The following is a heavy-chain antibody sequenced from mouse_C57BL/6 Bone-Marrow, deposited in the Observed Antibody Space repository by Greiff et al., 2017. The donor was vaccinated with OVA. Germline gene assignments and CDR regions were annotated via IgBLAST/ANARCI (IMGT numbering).Heavy chain of an antibody. CDR2: INPYNGGT. CDR3: ARSDYYGSSGAY. D-gene: IGHD1-1*01. Sequence: VQLQQSGPVLVKPGASVKMSCKASGYTFTDYYMNWVKQSHGKSLEWIGVINPYNGGTSYNQKFKGKATLTVDKSSSTAYMELNSLTSEDSAVYYCARSDYYGSSGAYWGQGTLVTVSA. V-gene: IGHV1-19*01. J-gene: IGHJ3*01. CDR1: GYTFTDYY.